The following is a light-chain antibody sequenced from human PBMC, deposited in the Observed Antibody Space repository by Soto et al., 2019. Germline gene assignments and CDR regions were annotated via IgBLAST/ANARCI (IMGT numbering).Light chain of an antibody. Sequence: VLTQSPDTLSLSPGATAILSCRASQTIDTYSAWYQLKPGQRPRLLIYGASSRALGIPDRFIDSGSGTNFTLTIHRLEPEDFAVYFCQHYASSPITFGQGTRLEIK. CDR1: QTIDTY. CDR3: QHYASSPIT. J-gene: IGKJ5*01. V-gene: IGKV3-20*01. CDR2: GAS.